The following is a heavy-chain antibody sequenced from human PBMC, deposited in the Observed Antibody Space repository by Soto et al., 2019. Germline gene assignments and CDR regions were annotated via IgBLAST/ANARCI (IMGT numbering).Heavy chain of an antibody. J-gene: IGHJ4*02. CDR1: GFTFSSYG. CDR2: ISYDGSNK. D-gene: IGHD6-19*01. CDR3: AKSSGYSSGWYSSWFYYFDD. V-gene: IGHV3-30*18. Sequence: GGSLRLSCAASGFTFSSYGLHCVRQAPGKGLEWVAAISYDGSNKYYADSVKGRFTISRDNSKNTLYLQMNSLRAEDTAVYYCAKSSGYSSGWYSSWFYYFDDWGQGT.